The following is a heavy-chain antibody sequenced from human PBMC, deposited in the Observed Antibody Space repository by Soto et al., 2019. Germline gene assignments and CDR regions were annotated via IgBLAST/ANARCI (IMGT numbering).Heavy chain of an antibody. V-gene: IGHV3-48*01. Sequence: EVQLVESGGGLVQPGGSLRLSCAASGFTFSSYSMNWVRQAPGKGLEWVSYISSSSSTIYYADSVKGRFTISRDNSKNSLYLQMNSLRAEDTAVYYCARSHRAAAGDPCCCGHGTDYWGQGTLVTVSS. CDR1: GFTFSSYS. J-gene: IGHJ4*02. CDR2: ISSSSSTI. D-gene: IGHD6-13*01. CDR3: ARSHRAAAGDPCCCGHGTDY.